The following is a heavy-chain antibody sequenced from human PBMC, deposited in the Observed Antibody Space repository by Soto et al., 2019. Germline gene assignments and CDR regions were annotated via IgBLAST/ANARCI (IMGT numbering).Heavy chain of an antibody. CDR1: GGSISSSSYY. V-gene: IGHV4-39*01. CDR2: IYYSGST. Sequence: SETLSLTCTVSGGSISSSSYYWGWIRQPPGKGLEWIGSIYYSGSTYYNPSLKSRVTISVDTSKNQFSLKLSSVTAADTAVYYCASSSGSGGVKSYYYYYMDVWGKGITVTVSS. CDR3: ASSSGSGGVKSYYYYYMDV. J-gene: IGHJ6*03. D-gene: IGHD6-19*01.